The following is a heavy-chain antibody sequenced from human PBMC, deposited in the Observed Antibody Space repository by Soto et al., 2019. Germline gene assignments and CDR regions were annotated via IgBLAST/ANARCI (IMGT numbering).Heavy chain of an antibody. CDR2: ISYDGSNN. V-gene: IGHV3-30*18. CDR3: AKNPGSSYSGWSFDY. Sequence: QVQLVESGGGVVQTGRSLRLSCAASGFTFSSYGMHWVRQAPGKGLEWVAVISYDGSNNYYADSVKGRFTISRDNSKNTLYLQMNSLRAEDTAVYYCAKNPGSSYSGWSFDYWGQGTLVTVSS. J-gene: IGHJ4*02. CDR1: GFTFSSYG. D-gene: IGHD6-19*01.